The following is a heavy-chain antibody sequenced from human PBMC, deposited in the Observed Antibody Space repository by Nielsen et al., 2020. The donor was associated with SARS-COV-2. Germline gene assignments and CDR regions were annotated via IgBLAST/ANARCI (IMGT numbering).Heavy chain of an antibody. Sequence: GGSLRLSCGASGFTISSSFMSWVRQAAGKGLDWVSVIYTDGSTSHADSVKGRFTISRDNSKNTLYLQMNSLRLEDTAVYYCAREGPDSSSSYFDYWGQGTLVTVSS. V-gene: IGHV3-66*01. CDR2: IYTDGST. J-gene: IGHJ4*02. CDR3: AREGPDSSSSYFDY. CDR1: GFTISSSF. D-gene: IGHD6-6*01.